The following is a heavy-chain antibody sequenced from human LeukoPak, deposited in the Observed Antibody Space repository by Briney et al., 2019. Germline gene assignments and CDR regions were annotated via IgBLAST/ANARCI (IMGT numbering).Heavy chain of an antibody. D-gene: IGHD5-12*01. J-gene: IGHJ4*02. CDR2: IYYGGST. V-gene: IGHV4-39*01. CDR3: ARHYEHFDY. CDR1: GGXISSDGYY. Sequence: SETLSLTCTVSGGXISSDGYYWGWIRQPPGKGLEWIGSIYYGGSTYSNPSLKSRVTISVDTSKSQFSLRLSSVTAADTAVYYCARHYEHFDYWGQGTLVTVSS.